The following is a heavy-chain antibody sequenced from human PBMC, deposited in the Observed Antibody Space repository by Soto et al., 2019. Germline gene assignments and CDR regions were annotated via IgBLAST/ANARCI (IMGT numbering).Heavy chain of an antibody. V-gene: IGHV3-21*01. CDR2: ISSSGSYQ. Sequence: GGSLRLSCAASGFTFSTYTMNWVRQAPGKGLEWVSSISSSGSYQYYADSVKGRFTISRDNAKNSLSLQMNSLRAEDTAVYYCAKDLDAYAWNLGGWFAPWGQGTQVTVSS. CDR1: GFTFSTYT. J-gene: IGHJ5*02. CDR3: AKDLDAYAWNLGGWFAP. D-gene: IGHD3-16*01.